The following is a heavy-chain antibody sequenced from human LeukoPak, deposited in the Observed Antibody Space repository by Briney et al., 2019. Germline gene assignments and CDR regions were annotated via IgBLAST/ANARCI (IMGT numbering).Heavy chain of an antibody. CDR3: ARGGGGEYSSGWYDY. V-gene: IGHV1-69*05. CDR1: GGTFSSYA. D-gene: IGHD6-19*01. CDR2: IIPIFGTA. J-gene: IGHJ4*02. Sequence: SVKVPCKASGGTFSSYAISWVRQAPGQGLEWMGRIIPIFGTANYAQKFQGRVTITTDESTSTAYMELSSLRSEDTAVYYCARGGGGEYSSGWYDYWGQGTLVTVSS.